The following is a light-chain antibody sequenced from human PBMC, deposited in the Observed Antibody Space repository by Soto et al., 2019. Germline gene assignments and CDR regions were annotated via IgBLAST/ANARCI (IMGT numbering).Light chain of an antibody. CDR3: HQYGGAGT. V-gene: IGKV3-20*01. J-gene: IGKJ1*01. CDR2: GAS. CDR1: HTITNNY. Sequence: IVLSQSPGALSLSKRQRATHSCRASHTITNNYLAWYQQKPGQAPRLLIYGASSRATGIPLRFSGSGSGTDFTLTISRLEPEDFAVYYCHQYGGAGTFGQGTKVDI.